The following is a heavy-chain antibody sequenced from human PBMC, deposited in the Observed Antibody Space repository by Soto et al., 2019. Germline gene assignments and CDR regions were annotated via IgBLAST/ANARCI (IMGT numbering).Heavy chain of an antibody. Sequence: QVQLVQSGAEVKKPGASVKVSCKASAYTFTSYGISWVRQAPGHGLEWMGWISAYNGNTNYAQRLQGRVTMTTDTSTSTAYMEVRSLRSDDTAVYYCARDQGYKYGAYYFDYWGQGTLVTVSS. CDR3: ARDQGYKYGAYYFDY. J-gene: IGHJ4*02. V-gene: IGHV1-18*01. CDR1: AYTFTSYG. CDR2: ISAYNGNT. D-gene: IGHD1-1*01.